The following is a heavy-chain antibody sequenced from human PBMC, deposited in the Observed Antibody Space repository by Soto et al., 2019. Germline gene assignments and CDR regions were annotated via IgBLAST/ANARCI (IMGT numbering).Heavy chain of an antibody. Sequence: GWSLRISCAASGFTFRTQGIHWVRQPPGKGLEWVALISYDGSNKYYGDSVKGRFTISRDNSKNTLYLQMNSLRPEDTAVYYCAQYTSGALFENWGQGTLVTVSS. D-gene: IGHD6-19*01. CDR3: AQYTSGALFEN. CDR1: GFTFRTQG. J-gene: IGHJ4*02. V-gene: IGHV3-30*03. CDR2: ISYDGSNK.